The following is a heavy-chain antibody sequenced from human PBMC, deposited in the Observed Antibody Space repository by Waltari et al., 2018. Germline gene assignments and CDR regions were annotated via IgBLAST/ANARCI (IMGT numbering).Heavy chain of an antibody. V-gene: IGHV3-33*01. CDR3: ARHTSGYRDV. Sequence: QVKLVESGGGVVQPGTSLRLSCAASGFIFRNNGMNWVRQAPGKGLEWVAIIWYDGNNKYYADSVKGRFTISRDNSKNMVYLQMNSLRAEDTAIYYCARHTSGYRDVWGQGTMVTVSS. D-gene: IGHD3-22*01. J-gene: IGHJ3*01. CDR1: GFIFRNNG. CDR2: IWYDGNNK.